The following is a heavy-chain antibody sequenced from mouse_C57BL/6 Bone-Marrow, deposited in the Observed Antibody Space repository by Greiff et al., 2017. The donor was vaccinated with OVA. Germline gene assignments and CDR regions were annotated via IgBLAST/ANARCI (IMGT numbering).Heavy chain of an antibody. CDR1: GYTFTSFW. Sequence: VQLQQPGAELVRPGSSVKLSCKASGYTFTSFWMDWVKQRPGQGLEWIGNIYPSDSETHYNQKFKDKATLTVDKSSSTAYMQLSSLTSEDSAVYYCARRGTTVPFAYWGQGTLVTVSA. D-gene: IGHD1-1*01. J-gene: IGHJ3*01. CDR3: ARRGTTVPFAY. CDR2: IYPSDSET. V-gene: IGHV1-61*01.